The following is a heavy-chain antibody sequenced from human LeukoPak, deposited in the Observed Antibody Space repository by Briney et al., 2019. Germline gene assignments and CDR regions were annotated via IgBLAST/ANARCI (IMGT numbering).Heavy chain of an antibody. CDR1: GFTFSSYS. Sequence: GGSLRLSCAASGFTFSSYSMNWVRQAPGKGLEWVSGISNSGGSTYYADSVKGRFTISRDNSKNTVYLQMNSLRAEDTAVYHCAKDDFIWGQGTMVTVSS. D-gene: IGHD2-21*02. CDR2: ISNSGGST. J-gene: IGHJ3*02. V-gene: IGHV3-23*01. CDR3: AKDDFI.